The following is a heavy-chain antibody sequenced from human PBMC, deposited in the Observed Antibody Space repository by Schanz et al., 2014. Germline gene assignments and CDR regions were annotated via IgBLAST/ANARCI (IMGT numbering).Heavy chain of an antibody. CDR1: GFTFSSYW. V-gene: IGHV3-74*01. CDR2: IKSDGSST. J-gene: IGHJ6*02. Sequence: VHLLESGGGLVEPGGSLRLSCAASGFTFSSYWMHWVRQVPGKGLVWVSRIKSDGSSTSYADSVKGRFTISRDNAKNTRYLQMNSLRAEDTAVYDCARDFLQEQLGYSHYYYAMDVWGQGTTVTVSS. CDR3: ARDFLQEQLGYSHYYYAMDV. D-gene: IGHD6-13*01.